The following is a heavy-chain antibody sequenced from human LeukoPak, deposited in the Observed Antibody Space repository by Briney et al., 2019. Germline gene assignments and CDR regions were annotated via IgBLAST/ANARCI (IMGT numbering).Heavy chain of an antibody. CDR1: GYTFTGYY. Sequence: GASVKVSCKASGYTFTGYYMHWVRQAPGQGLEWMGWINPNSGGTNYAQKLQGRVTMTTDTSTSTAYMELRSLRSDDTAVYYCARDQYNWNRFGRDWFDPWGQGTLVTVSS. D-gene: IGHD1-1*01. J-gene: IGHJ5*02. CDR2: INPNSGGT. V-gene: IGHV1-2*02. CDR3: ARDQYNWNRFGRDWFDP.